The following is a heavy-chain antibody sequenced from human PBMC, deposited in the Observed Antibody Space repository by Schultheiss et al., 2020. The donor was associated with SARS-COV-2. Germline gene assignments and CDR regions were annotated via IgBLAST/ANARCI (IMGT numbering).Heavy chain of an antibody. CDR2: ISWNSGSI. V-gene: IGHV3-9*03. Sequence: GGSLRLSCAASGFTFDDYAMHWVRQAPGKGLEWVSGISWNSGSIGYADSVKGRFTISSDNAKNSLYLQMNSLRAEDMALYYCAKDHSRGDYVWGYFDYWGQGALVTVSS. CDR1: GFTFDDYA. J-gene: IGHJ4*02. CDR3: AKDHSRGDYVWGYFDY. D-gene: IGHD4-17*01.